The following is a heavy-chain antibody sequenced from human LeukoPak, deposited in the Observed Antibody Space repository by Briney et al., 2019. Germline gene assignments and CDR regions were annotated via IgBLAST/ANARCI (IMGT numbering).Heavy chain of an antibody. CDR2: ITGSGCNT. V-gene: IGHV3-23*01. D-gene: IGHD3-9*01. Sequence: GGSLRLFCVASGFTFSNYAMRWVPQAPGKGLEGVSDITGSGCNTYYADSVKGRFTISRDNSKNTVFLQMNSLRAEDTAVYYCAKWGDYDVLTGYYVSDYWGQGTLVTVSS. CDR3: AKWGDYDVLTGYYVSDY. J-gene: IGHJ4*02. CDR1: GFTFSNYA.